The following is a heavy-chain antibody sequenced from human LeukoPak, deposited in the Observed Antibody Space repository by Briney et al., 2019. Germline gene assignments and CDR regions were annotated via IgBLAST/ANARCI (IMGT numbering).Heavy chain of an antibody. D-gene: IGHD3-10*01. V-gene: IGHV3-48*02. CDR1: GFSFSSYS. Sequence: YPGGSLRLSCAASGFSFSSYSMNWVRQAPGKGLEWVSYISSTSTTYYADSVKGRFTISRDNAKNSLYLQMNSLRDEDTALYYCARDKYGELWGQGTMVTVSS. CDR3: ARDKYGEL. J-gene: IGHJ3*01. CDR2: ISSTSTT.